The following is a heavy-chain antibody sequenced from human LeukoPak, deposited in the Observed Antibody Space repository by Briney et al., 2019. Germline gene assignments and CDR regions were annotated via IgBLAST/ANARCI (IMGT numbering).Heavy chain of an antibody. J-gene: IGHJ4*02. CDR1: GDSFTNYW. D-gene: IGHD4-17*01. Sequence: GESLKISCKGSGDSFTNYWIGWVRQMPGKGLEWMGIIYPGDSDTRYSPSFQGQVTISADKSFSTAYLQWSSLKASDTAMYYCARHLNDYGDLGSGDYWGQGTLVTVSS. CDR2: IYPGDSDT. V-gene: IGHV5-51*01. CDR3: ARHLNDYGDLGSGDY.